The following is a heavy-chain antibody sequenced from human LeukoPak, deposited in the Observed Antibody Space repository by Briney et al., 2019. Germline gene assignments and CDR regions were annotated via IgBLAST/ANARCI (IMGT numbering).Heavy chain of an antibody. J-gene: IGHJ4*02. CDR3: ARYGSGNYFDY. Sequence: PSETLSLTCAVYGGSFSGYYWSWIRQPPGKGLEWIGEINHSGSTNYNPSLKSRVTISVDTSKNQFSLKLSSVTAAGTAVYYCARYGSGNYFDYWGQGTLVTVSS. CDR2: INHSGST. D-gene: IGHD3-10*01. V-gene: IGHV4-34*01. CDR1: GGSFSGYY.